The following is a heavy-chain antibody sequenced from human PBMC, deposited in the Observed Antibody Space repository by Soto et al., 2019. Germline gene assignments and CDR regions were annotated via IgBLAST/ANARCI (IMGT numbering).Heavy chain of an antibody. Sequence: PSETLSLTCAVYGGSFSGYYWSWIRQPPGKGLEWIGEINHSGSTNYNPSLKSRVTISVDTSKNQFSLKLSSVTAADTAVYYCARGLPAAAGTPLFDYWGQGTLVTVSS. CDR1: GGSFSGYY. V-gene: IGHV4-34*01. J-gene: IGHJ4*02. D-gene: IGHD6-13*01. CDR2: INHSGST. CDR3: ARGLPAAAGTPLFDY.